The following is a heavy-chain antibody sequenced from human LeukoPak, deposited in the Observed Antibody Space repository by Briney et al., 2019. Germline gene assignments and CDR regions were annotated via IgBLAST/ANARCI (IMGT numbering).Heavy chain of an antibody. Sequence: GGSLRLSCAASGFTFSSYAMHWVRQAPGKGLEWVAVISYDGSNKYYADSVKGRFIISRDNSKNTLYLQMDSLRAEDTAVYYCARDLCSGGSCYHQYWGQGTLVTVSS. V-gene: IGHV3-30-3*01. J-gene: IGHJ4*02. CDR2: ISYDGSNK. D-gene: IGHD2-15*01. CDR1: GFTFSSYA. CDR3: ARDLCSGGSCYHQY.